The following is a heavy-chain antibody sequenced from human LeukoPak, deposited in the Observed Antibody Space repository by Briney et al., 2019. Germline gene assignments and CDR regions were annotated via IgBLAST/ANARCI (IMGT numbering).Heavy chain of an antibody. D-gene: IGHD2-21*02. J-gene: IGHJ3*02. CDR1: GFTFSSYG. Sequence: GGSLRLSCAASGFTFSSYGMHWVRQAPGKGLEWVAVIWYDGSNKYYADSVKGRFTISRDNSKNTLYLQINSLRAEDTAVYYCARVKQYCGGDCFDDAFDIWGQGTMVTVSS. V-gene: IGHV3-33*01. CDR2: IWYDGSNK. CDR3: ARVKQYCGGDCFDDAFDI.